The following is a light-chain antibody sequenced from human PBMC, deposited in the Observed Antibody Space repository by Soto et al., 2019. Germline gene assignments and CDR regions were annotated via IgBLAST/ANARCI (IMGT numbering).Light chain of an antibody. V-gene: IGKV1-5*03. CDR2: KAS. J-gene: IGKJ4*01. CDR1: QSVSRL. Sequence: DIQITQAPSTLSASVGDRVTITCRASQSVSRLLAWYQKRPGKAPNLLIYKASSLESGVPSRFSGSGSGTEFTLTISSLQPDDFASYYCQYYDTYPLTFGGGTKVEIK. CDR3: QYYDTYPLT.